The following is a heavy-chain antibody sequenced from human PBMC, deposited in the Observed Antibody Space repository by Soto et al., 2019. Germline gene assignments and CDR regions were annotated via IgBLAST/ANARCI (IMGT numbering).Heavy chain of an antibody. CDR1: GFIISNNF. CDR3: ARIPYYGAAVDY. CDR2: IYSAGST. Sequence: GGSLRLSCAASGFIISNNFMSWVRQAPGKGPEWVSVIYSAGSTYYADSVKGRFTISRDNSKNTLYLQMNSLRTEDTAVYYCARIPYYGAAVDYWGQGTLVTVSS. D-gene: IGHD3-10*01. J-gene: IGHJ4*02. V-gene: IGHV3-53*01.